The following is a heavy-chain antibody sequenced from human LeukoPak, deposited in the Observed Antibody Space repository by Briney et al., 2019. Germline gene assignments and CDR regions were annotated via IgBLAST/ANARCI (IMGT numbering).Heavy chain of an antibody. Sequence: SETLPLTCTVSGGSISSYYWSWIRQPPGKGLEWIGYIYYSGSTNYNPSLKSRVTISVDTSKNQFSLKLSSVTAADTAVYYCARGESGEDLDVWGKGTTVTVSS. CDR3: ARGESGEDLDV. CDR2: IYYSGST. D-gene: IGHD1-26*01. CDR1: GGSISSYY. V-gene: IGHV4-59*01. J-gene: IGHJ6*04.